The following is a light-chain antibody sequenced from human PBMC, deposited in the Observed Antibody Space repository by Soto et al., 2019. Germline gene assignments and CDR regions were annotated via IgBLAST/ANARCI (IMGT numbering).Light chain of an antibody. Sequence: DSVMTQSPLSLPVTPGEPASISCRSSQSLLHSNGYNYVDWYLQKPGQSPQLLIYLGSTRASAITDRFSGSASRTDSTLNISRVEAEDVGVYYCMQALQTPPTCGQVTKVDIK. V-gene: IGKV2-28*01. CDR1: QSLLHSNGYNY. J-gene: IGKJ1*01. CDR2: LGS. CDR3: MQALQTPPT.